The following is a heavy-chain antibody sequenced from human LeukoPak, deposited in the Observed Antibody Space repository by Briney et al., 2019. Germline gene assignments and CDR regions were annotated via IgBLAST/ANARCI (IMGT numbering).Heavy chain of an antibody. CDR3: ARGVVPPPY. V-gene: IGHV3-48*03. J-gene: IGHJ4*02. D-gene: IGHD2-2*01. Sequence: GGSVRLSYVASGFTFSSYEFNWVRQAPGKGLEWVSYISSSGSIIFYAHSVKGRFTISRDNAKKSLYLQMNSLRAEDTAIYYCARGVVPPPYWGQGTLVTVSS. CDR1: GFTFSSYE. CDR2: ISSSGSII.